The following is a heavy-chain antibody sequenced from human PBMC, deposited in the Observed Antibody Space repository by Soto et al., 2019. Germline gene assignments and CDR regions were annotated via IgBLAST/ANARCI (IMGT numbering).Heavy chain of an antibody. CDR1: GYSFTSYW. V-gene: IGHV5-10-1*01. CDR2: IDPSDSYT. CDR3: ASPYSRGWPRGWFEP. J-gene: IGHJ5*02. D-gene: IGHD6-19*01. Sequence: PGESLKISCKGSGYSFTSYWISWVRQMPGKGLEWMGRIDPSDSYTNYSPSFQGHVTISADKSISTAYLQWSSLKASDTAMYYSASPYSRGWPRGWFEPWGQGTLVTVSS.